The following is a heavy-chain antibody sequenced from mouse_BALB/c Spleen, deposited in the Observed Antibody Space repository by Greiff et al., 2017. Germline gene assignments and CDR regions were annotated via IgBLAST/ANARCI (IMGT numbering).Heavy chain of an antibody. V-gene: IGHV1-54*03. CDR2: INPGSGGT. J-gene: IGHJ3*01. D-gene: IGHD2-1*01. CDR1: GYAFTNYL. CDR3: ARDDYYGNRSY. Sequence: VQLQQSGAELVRPGTSVKVSCKASGYAFTNYLIEWVKQRPGQGLEWIGVINPGSGGTNYNEKFKGKATLTADKSSSTAYMQLSSLTSDDSAVYFCARDDYYGNRSYWGQGTLVTVSA.